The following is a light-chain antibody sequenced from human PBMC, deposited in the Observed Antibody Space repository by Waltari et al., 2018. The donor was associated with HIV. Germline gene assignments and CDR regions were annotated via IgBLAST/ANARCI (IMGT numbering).Light chain of an antibody. CDR3: ATWDDSLVRPGVV. J-gene: IGLJ2*01. V-gene: IGLV1-44*01. CDR1: NSNIGTTA. CDR2: GTD. Sequence: QSLLTQPPSASGTPGQRVTISCSGSNSNIGTTAVNWYQQVPGTAPKVIIYGTDQRPSGVPDRFSGSKSGTSASLAISALQSEDEADYYCATWDDSLVRPGVVFGGRTKLTVL.